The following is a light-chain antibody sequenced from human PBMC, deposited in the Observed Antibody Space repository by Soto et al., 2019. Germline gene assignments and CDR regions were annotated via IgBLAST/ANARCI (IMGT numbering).Light chain of an antibody. V-gene: IGLV1-47*02. CDR3: AAWDDSLSGPV. Sequence: QAVVTQPPSASGTPGQRVTISCSGSSSNIGRNPVYWYQQVPGTAPKLLFYTNDQRPSGVPDRFSGSKSGTSASLAISGLRSEEEADYYCAAWDDSLSGPVFGGGTKLTVL. CDR2: TND. CDR1: SSNIGRNP. J-gene: IGLJ3*02.